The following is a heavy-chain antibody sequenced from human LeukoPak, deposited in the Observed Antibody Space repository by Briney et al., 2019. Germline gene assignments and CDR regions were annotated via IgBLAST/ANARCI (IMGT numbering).Heavy chain of an antibody. J-gene: IGHJ5*02. CDR3: ARVAFQPIWFGDLNWFDP. CDR1: GGSISSGGYS. CDR2: IYHSGST. Sequence: PSETLSLTCTVSGGSISSGGYSWSWIRQPPGKGLEWIGYIYHSGSTYYNPSLKSRVTISVDTSKNQFSLKLSSVTAADTAVYYCARVAFQPIWFGDLNWFDPWGQGTLVTVSS. D-gene: IGHD3-10*01. V-gene: IGHV4-30-2*05.